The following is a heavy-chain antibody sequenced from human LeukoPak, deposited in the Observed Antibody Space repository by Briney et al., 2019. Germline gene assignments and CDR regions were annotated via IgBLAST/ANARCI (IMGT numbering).Heavy chain of an antibody. V-gene: IGHV3-48*01. D-gene: IGHD2-2*01. Sequence: GGSLRLSCAASGFTFSSYSMNWVRQAPGKGLEWVSYISSSSSTIYYADSVKGRFTISRDNAKNSLYLQMNSLRAEDTAVYYCARGHCSSTSCYYYYYMDVWGKGTTVTVSS. CDR3: ARGHCSSTSCYYYYYMDV. CDR2: ISSSSSTI. CDR1: GFTFSSYS. J-gene: IGHJ6*03.